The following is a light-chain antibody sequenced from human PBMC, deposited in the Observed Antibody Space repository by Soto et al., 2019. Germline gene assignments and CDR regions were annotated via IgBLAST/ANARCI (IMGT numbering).Light chain of an antibody. CDR2: NNS. CDR1: SSNIGAGSD. Sequence: QSVLTQPPSVSGAPGQKVTISCTGSSSNIGAGSDVHWYQQLPGTAPKLLIYNNSNRPSGVPDRFSCSKSGTSASLAITGLQADDEADDYCQSYDRRLRGVFVSGTKVTVL. CDR3: QSYDRRLRGV. V-gene: IGLV1-40*01. J-gene: IGLJ1*01.